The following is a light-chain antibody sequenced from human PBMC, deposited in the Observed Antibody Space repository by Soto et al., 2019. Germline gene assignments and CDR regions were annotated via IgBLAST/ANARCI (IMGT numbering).Light chain of an antibody. CDR3: SSYIFGDTPWV. Sequence: QSVLTQPASVSGSPGQSITISCTGTSSDIGSYNYVSWYQQHPGKAPKLMIYDVNSRPSGVSNRFFGSKSGNTASLTISGLQAEDEADYYCSSYIFGDTPWVFGGGTKLTVL. J-gene: IGLJ3*02. V-gene: IGLV2-14*03. CDR1: SSDIGSYNY. CDR2: DVN.